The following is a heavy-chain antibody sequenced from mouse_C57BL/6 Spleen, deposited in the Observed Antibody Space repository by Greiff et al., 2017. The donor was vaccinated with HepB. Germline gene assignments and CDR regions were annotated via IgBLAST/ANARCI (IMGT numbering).Heavy chain of an antibody. V-gene: IGHV1-61*01. J-gene: IGHJ2*01. Sequence: VQLQQPGAELVRPGSSVKLSCKASGYTFTSYWMDWVKQRPGQGLEWIGNIYPSDSETHYNQKFKDKATLTVDKSSSTAYMQLSSLTSEDSAVYYCARSGDYDRREFDYWGQGTTLTVSS. CDR3: ARSGDYDRREFDY. CDR1: GYTFTSYW. CDR2: IYPSDSET. D-gene: IGHD2-4*01.